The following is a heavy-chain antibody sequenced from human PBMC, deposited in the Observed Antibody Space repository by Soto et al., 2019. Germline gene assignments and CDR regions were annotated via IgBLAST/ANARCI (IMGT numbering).Heavy chain of an antibody. CDR3: VRDGTKTLRDWFDP. Sequence: PSETLSLTCTVSGASLSGVYWSWIWNSAGKGLERIGRIYATGTTDYIPSPKSRVMMSVETSKKQFSLKLRSVTGADTAVYYCVRDGTKTLRDWFDPWGQGISVTVSS. CDR2: IYATGTT. V-gene: IGHV4-4*07. J-gene: IGHJ5*02. D-gene: IGHD1-1*01. CDR1: GASLSGVY.